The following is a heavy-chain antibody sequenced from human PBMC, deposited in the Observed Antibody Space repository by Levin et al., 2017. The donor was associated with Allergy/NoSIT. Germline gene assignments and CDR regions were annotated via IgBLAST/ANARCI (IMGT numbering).Heavy chain of an antibody. V-gene: IGHV3-30*18. CDR1: GFTFSDYG. D-gene: IGHD3-10*01. CDR2: ISPDGSNR. CDR3: AKSYYYGGGSDPSNMRYYYGVDV. Sequence: PGGSLRLSCAASGFTFSDYGMHWVRQAPGKGLEWVAVISPDGSNRFSADSVKGRFTISRDNSKTTLYLQMNSLRPEDAAVYYCAKSYYYGGGSDPSNMRYYYGVDVWGQGTTVTVSS. J-gene: IGHJ6*02.